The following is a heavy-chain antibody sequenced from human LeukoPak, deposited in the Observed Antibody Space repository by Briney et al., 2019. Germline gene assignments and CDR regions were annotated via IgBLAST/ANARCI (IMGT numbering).Heavy chain of an antibody. CDR2: ISDSGDIT. CDR3: AKDARRSDGWYFFDH. V-gene: IGHV3-23*01. Sequence: GGSLRLSCAASGFTFSRQSMGWVRQAPGKGLEWVSFISDSGDITYYADSVKGRFTISRDNTKNTLYLQMNSLRAEDTAIYYCAKDARRSDGWYFFDHWGQGALVTVSS. D-gene: IGHD6-19*01. CDR1: GFTFSRQS. J-gene: IGHJ4*02.